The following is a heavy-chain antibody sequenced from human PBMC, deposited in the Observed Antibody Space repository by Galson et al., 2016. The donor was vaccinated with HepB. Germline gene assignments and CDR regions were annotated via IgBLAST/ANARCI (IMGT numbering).Heavy chain of an antibody. Sequence: SLRLSCAXSGFTFRXYGIHXVRQAPGKGLEXXXXISYDGTNKXXADSLXGRFTISRDNSKNTLYLQMNSLRAEHTAVYYCAKDAIPACGTGCYADYWGQGTXVTVSS. CDR3: AKDAIPACGTGCYADY. J-gene: IGHJ4*02. D-gene: IGHD2-2*01. V-gene: IGHV3-30*18. CDR1: GFTFRXYG. CDR2: ISYDGTNK.